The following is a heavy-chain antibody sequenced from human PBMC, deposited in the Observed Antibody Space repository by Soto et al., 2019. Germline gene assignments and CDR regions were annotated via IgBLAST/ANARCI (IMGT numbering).Heavy chain of an antibody. D-gene: IGHD6-19*01. CDR2: INTGNGNT. V-gene: IGHV1-3*04. Sequence: GASVKVSCKASGYTFTGYAMHWVRQAPGQRLELMGWINTGNGNTKYSQKFQGRVTITRDTSASTAYMELSNLRSEDTAVYYCARAVAVPADFDYWGQGTLVTVSS. CDR1: GYTFTGYA. J-gene: IGHJ4*02. CDR3: ARAVAVPADFDY.